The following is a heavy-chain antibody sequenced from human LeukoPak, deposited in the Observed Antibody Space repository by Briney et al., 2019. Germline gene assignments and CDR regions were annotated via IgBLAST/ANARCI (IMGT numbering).Heavy chain of an antibody. CDR3: ARYYYDSSGYYPLDY. J-gene: IGHJ4*02. V-gene: IGHV1-18*01. D-gene: IGHD3-22*01. CDR1: GYTFTSYG. Sequence: ASVKVSCKASGYTFTSYGISWVRQAPGQGLEWMGWISAYNGNTNYAQKLQGRVTMTTDTSTSTAYMELRSLRSDDTAAYYCARYYYDSSGYYPLDYWGQGTLVTVSS. CDR2: ISAYNGNT.